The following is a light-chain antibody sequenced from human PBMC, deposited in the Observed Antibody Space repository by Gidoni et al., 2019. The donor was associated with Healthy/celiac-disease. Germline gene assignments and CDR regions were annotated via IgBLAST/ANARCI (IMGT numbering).Light chain of an antibody. Sequence: DIQMTQSPSSLSASVGDRVTITCQASQDISNYLNWYQQKPGKAPKLLIYDASNLETGVPSRFSGSGSVTDFTFTISSLQPEDIATYYCQQYDNLPFFGGGTKVEIK. V-gene: IGKV1-33*01. CDR1: QDISNY. J-gene: IGKJ4*01. CDR2: DAS. CDR3: QQYDNLPF.